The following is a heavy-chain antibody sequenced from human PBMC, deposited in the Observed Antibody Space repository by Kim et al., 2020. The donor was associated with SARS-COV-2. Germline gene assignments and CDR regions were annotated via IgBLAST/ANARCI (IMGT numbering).Heavy chain of an antibody. CDR3: ARGLMGSVPYYYYYYGL. Sequence: GGSLRLSCAASGFTFSSYGMHWVRQAPGKGLEWVAFIWYDGSDKNYADSVKGRFTISRYNSKNTFYRQMNSLRAEDTAVYYCARGLMGSVPYYYYYYGL. D-gene: IGHD3-10*01. J-gene: IGHJ6*01. V-gene: IGHV3-33*03. CDR2: IWYDGSDK. CDR1: GFTFSSYG.